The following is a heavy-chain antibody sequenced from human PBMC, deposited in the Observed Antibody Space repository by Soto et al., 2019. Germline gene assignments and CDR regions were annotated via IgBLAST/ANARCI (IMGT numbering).Heavy chain of an antibody. Sequence: SETLSLTCTVSGGSISSYYWSWIRQPPGKGLEWIGYIYYSGSTNYNPSPKSRVTISVDTSKNQFSLKLSSVTAADTAVYYCASWGADCSGGSCYTRRNYYYYYMDVWGKGTTVTVSS. D-gene: IGHD2-15*01. CDR3: ASWGADCSGGSCYTRRNYYYYYMDV. V-gene: IGHV4-59*08. J-gene: IGHJ6*03. CDR1: GGSISSYY. CDR2: IYYSGST.